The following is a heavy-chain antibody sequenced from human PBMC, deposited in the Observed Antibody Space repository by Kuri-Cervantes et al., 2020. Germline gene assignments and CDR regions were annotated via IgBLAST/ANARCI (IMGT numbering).Heavy chain of an antibody. J-gene: IGHJ4*02. CDR2: IYYSGST. D-gene: IGHD5-18*01. Sequence: GSLRLSCAASGFTFSSYGMHWVRQPPGKGLEWIGYIYYSGSTNYNPSLKSRVTISVDTSKNQFSLKLSSVTAADTAVYYCARVRRRYSYGALDYWGQGTLVTVSS. V-gene: IGHV4-59*01. CDR3: ARVRRRYSYGALDY. CDR1: GFTFSSYG.